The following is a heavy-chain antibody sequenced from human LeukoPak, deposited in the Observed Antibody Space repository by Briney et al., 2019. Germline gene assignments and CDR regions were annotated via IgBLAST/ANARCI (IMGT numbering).Heavy chain of an antibody. CDR3: ARDYCTSTTCPNWFDP. J-gene: IGHJ5*02. Sequence: SETLSLTCTVSGGSIISTDDYWGWIRQPPGKGPEWIGSIYYTGSTYHNPSLKSRVTISIDKSKNQFSLKLNSVTAADTAVYYCARDYCTSTTCPNWFDPWGQGTLVTVSS. D-gene: IGHD2-2*01. V-gene: IGHV4-39*07. CDR2: IYYTGST. CDR1: GGSIISTDDY.